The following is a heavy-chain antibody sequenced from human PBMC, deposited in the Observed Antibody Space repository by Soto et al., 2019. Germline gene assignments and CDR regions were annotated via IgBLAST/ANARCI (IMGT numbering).Heavy chain of an antibody. CDR1: GFSFSSYP. V-gene: IGHV3-30*01. CDR3: GRDNMIQLWPPSSVDS. CDR2: ISYDGINK. D-gene: IGHD1-1*01. J-gene: IGHJ4*02. Sequence: QLVESGGGVVQPGGSLRLSCTGSGFSFSSYPIHWVRQAPGKGLEWVAVISYDGINKYYGESVRGRFTISRDDSKNSVYLQMNGLRGEDTAMYYCGRDNMIQLWPPSSVDSWGQGALVTVSS.